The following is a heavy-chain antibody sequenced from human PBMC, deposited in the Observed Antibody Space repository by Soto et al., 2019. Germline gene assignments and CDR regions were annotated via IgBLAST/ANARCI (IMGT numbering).Heavy chain of an antibody. CDR1: GGSISSYY. J-gene: IGHJ6*02. Sequence: QVHLQESGPGLVKPSETLSLTCTVSGGSISSYYWSWIRQPVGRGLEWIGHIYTRGSTTYNPALKMRVTMSVDTAKHQFPLGLGSVTAADTAVYYCAREGLDWYVEGMDVWGRGTTVTFSS. V-gene: IGHV4-4*07. D-gene: IGHD3-9*01. CDR2: IYTRGST. CDR3: AREGLDWYVEGMDV.